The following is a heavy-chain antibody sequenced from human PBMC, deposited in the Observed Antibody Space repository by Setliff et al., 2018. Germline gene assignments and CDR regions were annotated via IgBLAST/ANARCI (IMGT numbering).Heavy chain of an antibody. CDR2: ISTYTGKT. CDR3: ARESVVVVTTTNYYYYIDV. V-gene: IGHV1-18*01. D-gene: IGHD2-21*02. J-gene: IGHJ6*03. Sequence: GASVKVSCKASGYIFTTYGFNWVRQAPGQGLEWMGMISTYTGKTTYAQKFQGRVTMTTDTSTGTGYMELRSLRSDDTAVYFCARESVVVVTTTNYYYYIDVWGEGTTVTVSS. CDR1: GYIFTTYG.